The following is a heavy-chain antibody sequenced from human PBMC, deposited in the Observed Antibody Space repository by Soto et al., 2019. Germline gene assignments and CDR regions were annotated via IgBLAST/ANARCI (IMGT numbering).Heavy chain of an antibody. CDR1: GFTFSSYA. CDR3: AKYLVSLVGTSCPACGDAFDI. D-gene: IGHD2-2*01. Sequence: GGSLRLSCAASGFTFSSYAMSWVRQAPGKGLEWVSAISGSGGSTYYADSVKGRFTISRDNSKNTLYLQMNSLRAEDSAVYYCAKYLVSLVGTSCPACGDAFDIWGQGTMVTVSS. CDR2: ISGSGGST. J-gene: IGHJ3*02. V-gene: IGHV3-23*01.